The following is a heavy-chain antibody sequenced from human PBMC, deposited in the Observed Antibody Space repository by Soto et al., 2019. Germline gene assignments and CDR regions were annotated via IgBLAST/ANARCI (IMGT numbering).Heavy chain of an antibody. Sequence: VQLQESGPGLVKPSQTLSLTCTVSGGSISSGGYYWSWIRQHPEKGLEWIGYIYYSGSTYYNPSLKSRVTISVDTSKNQFSLKLSSVTAADTAVYYCATWGQQLNQFDYWGQGTLVTVSS. CDR2: IYYSGST. V-gene: IGHV4-31*03. CDR3: ATWGQQLNQFDY. D-gene: IGHD6-13*01. CDR1: GGSISSGGYY. J-gene: IGHJ4*02.